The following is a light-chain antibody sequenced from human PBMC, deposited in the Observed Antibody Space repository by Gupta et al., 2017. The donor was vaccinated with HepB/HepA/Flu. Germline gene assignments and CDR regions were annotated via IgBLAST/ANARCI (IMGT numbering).Light chain of an antibody. J-gene: IGKJ4*01. Sequence: EFVLTQSPGTLSLSPGERAPLSCRASQSVGNRLDWYQQKPGQAPRLLIYDASNRAIGIPGSCSGSGSGTDVTLTIRGLEPEDFAVYYCKKYRTFGGGTRVEIK. V-gene: IGKV3-20*01. CDR1: QSVGNR. CDR2: DAS. CDR3: KKYRT.